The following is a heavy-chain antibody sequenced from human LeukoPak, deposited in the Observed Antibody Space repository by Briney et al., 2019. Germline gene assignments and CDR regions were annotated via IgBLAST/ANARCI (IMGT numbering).Heavy chain of an antibody. J-gene: IGHJ4*02. CDR2: INPSGGGT. D-gene: IGHD4-23*01. CDR1: GYTFTNYY. Sequence: GASVKVSCKASGYTFTNYYMHWVRQAPGQGLEWMGIINPSGGGTSYAQKFQGRVTMTRDTSISTAYMELSRLRSDDTAVYYCARDFEVTRSACGSWGQGTLVTVSS. CDR3: ARDFEVTRSACGS. V-gene: IGHV1-46*01.